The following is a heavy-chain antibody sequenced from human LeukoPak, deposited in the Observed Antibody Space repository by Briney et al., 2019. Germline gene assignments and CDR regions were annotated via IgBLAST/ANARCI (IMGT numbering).Heavy chain of an antibody. CDR3: ARGVPYPSWSGPHYSDY. J-gene: IGHJ4*02. CDR1: GLTFSSHW. V-gene: IGHV3-74*01. Sequence: TGGSLRLSCAASGLTFSSHWMHWVRQAPGKGLVWVSRITNDGSSTTYADSVKGRFTISRDNAKNSLYLQMNSLRVEDTAVYYCARGVPYPSWSGPHYSDYWGQGTLVTVSS. CDR2: ITNDGSST. D-gene: IGHD3-3*01.